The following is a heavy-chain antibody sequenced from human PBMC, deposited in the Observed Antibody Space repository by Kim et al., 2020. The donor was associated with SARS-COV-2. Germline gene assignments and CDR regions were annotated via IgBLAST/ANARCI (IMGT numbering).Heavy chain of an antibody. J-gene: IGHJ5*02. CDR2: GET. Sequence: GETIYEQKFQGRVTMTEDTSTDTAYMELSSLRSEDTAVYYCATGRNWFDPWGQGTLVTVSS. CDR3: ATGRNWFDP. V-gene: IGHV1-24*01.